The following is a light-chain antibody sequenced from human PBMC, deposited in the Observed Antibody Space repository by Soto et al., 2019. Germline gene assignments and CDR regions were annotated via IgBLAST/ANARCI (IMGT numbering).Light chain of an antibody. CDR3: QQYGGSPRFT. CDR2: GAS. CDR1: QSLSSNY. V-gene: IGKV3-20*01. Sequence: EIVLTQSPGTLSLSPGERATLSCRASQSLSSNYLAWYQQKPGQAPRLLIYGASSRATGVPDRFSGSGSGTGFTLTISRLEPEDFAVYYCQQYGGSPRFTFGQGTKLEIK. J-gene: IGKJ2*01.